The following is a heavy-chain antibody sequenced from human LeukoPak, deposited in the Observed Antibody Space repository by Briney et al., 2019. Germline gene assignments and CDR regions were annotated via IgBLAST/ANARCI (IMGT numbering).Heavy chain of an antibody. CDR2: IYATGGT. CDR3: ARVGYSSGWYPLDY. J-gene: IGHJ4*02. Sequence: SETLSLTCTVSGGSISSYYWSWIRQPAGKGLEWIGRIYATGGTNYNPSLKSRVTMSVDTSKNQFSLNLNSVTAADTAVYYCARVGYSSGWYPLDYWGQGTLVTVSS. V-gene: IGHV4-4*07. D-gene: IGHD6-19*01. CDR1: GGSISSYY.